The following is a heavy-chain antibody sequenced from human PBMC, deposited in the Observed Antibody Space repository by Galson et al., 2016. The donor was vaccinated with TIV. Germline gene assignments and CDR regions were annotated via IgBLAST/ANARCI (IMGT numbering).Heavy chain of an antibody. CDR1: GFTFSTHD. Sequence: SLRLSCAASGFTFSTHDMHWVRQATGKGLEWVSAIGTVGDSFYPDSVKGRFSISRENATNSLYLQMNSLSVGDTAVYFCATEEIVVVVVTNWYFDLWGRGTLVTVSS. D-gene: IGHD2-15*01. J-gene: IGHJ2*01. CDR3: ATEEIVVVVVTNWYFDL. V-gene: IGHV3-13*01. CDR2: IGTVGDS.